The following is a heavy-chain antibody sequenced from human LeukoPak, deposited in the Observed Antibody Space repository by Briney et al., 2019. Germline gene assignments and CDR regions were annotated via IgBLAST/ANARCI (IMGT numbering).Heavy chain of an antibody. Sequence: GGSLRLSCAASGFTFSDYAMSWVRQAPGKGLEWVSSISGSGGSTYYADSVKGRFTISRDSSKNTLHLQMNSLRAEDTAVYYCAKDCRDVYIADAFDIWGQGTMVTVSS. CDR1: GFTFSDYA. J-gene: IGHJ3*02. CDR2: ISGSGGST. D-gene: IGHD5-24*01. CDR3: AKDCRDVYIADAFDI. V-gene: IGHV3-23*01.